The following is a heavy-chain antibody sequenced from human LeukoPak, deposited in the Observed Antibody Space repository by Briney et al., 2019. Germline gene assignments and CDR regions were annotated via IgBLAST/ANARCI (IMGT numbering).Heavy chain of an antibody. CDR3: AKAGAMILQHYFDY. Sequence: GGSLRLSCAASGFTFSSYDMYWVRQAPGKGLEWVTFIRYDGSNKYYADSVKGRFTISRDNSKNTLYLHMNSLRPEDTALYYCAKAGAMILQHYFDYWGQGTLVTVSS. V-gene: IGHV3-30*02. CDR1: GFTFSSYD. D-gene: IGHD3-22*01. CDR2: IRYDGSNK. J-gene: IGHJ4*02.